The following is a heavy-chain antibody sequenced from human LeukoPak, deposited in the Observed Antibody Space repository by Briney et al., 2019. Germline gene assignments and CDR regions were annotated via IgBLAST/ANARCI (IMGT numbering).Heavy chain of an antibody. CDR2: INHSGST. V-gene: IGHV4-34*01. J-gene: IGHJ6*02. Sequence: SETLSLTCAVYGGSFSGYYWSWIRQPPGKGLEWIGEINHSGSTNYNPSLKSRVTISVDTSKNQFSLKLSSVTAADTAVYYYARVRTTLRYFDWSPVGMDVWGQGTTVTVSS. CDR3: ARVRTTLRYFDWSPVGMDV. D-gene: IGHD3-9*01. CDR1: GGSFSGYY.